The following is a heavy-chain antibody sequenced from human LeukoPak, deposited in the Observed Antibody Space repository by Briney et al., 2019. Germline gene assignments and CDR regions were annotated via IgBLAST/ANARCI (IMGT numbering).Heavy chain of an antibody. CDR1: GFTFSSYG. CDR2: ISYDGSNK. V-gene: IGHV3-30*18. J-gene: IGHJ4*02. D-gene: IGHD6-13*01. Sequence: PGGSLRLSCAASGFTFSSYGMHWVRQAPGKGLEWVAVISYDGSNKYYADSVKGRFTISRDNSKNTLYLQMNSLRAEDTAVYYCAKDQAEFWVAAAGYWGQGTLVTVSS. CDR3: AKDQAEFWVAAAGY.